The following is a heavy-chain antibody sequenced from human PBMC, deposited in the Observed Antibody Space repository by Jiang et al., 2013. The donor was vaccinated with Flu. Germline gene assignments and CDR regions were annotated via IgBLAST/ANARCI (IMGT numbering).Heavy chain of an antibody. CDR1: GYTFTGYY. J-gene: IGHJ6*02. V-gene: IGHV1-2*04. CDR3: ARDLITGTHYYYYGMDV. D-gene: IGHD1-20*01. Sequence: VQLVESGAEVKKPGASVKVSCKASGYTFTGYYMHWVRQAPGQGLEWMGWINPNSGGTNYAQKFQGWVTMTRDTSISTAYMELSRLRSDDTAVYYCARDLITGTHYYYYGMDVWGQGTTVTVSS. CDR2: INPNSGGT.